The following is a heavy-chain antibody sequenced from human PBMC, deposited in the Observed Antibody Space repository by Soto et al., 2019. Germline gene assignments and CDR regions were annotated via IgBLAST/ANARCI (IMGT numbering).Heavy chain of an antibody. CDR3: ARGDGCGGNCFYGMDV. V-gene: IGHV4-59*01. J-gene: IGHJ6*02. D-gene: IGHD2-21*01. CDR1: GGSIGSYY. CDR2: IYYSGST. Sequence: QVQLQESGPGLVKPSETLSLTCTVSGGSIGSYYWSWLRQPPGKGLEWIGHIYYSGSTKYSPSLKSRVTISVDTSKNQFSLKLNSVTAADTAVYYWARGDGCGGNCFYGMDVWGQGTTVTVSS.